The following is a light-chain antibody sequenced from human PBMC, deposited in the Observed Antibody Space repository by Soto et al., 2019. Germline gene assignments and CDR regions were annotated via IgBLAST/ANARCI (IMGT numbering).Light chain of an antibody. J-gene: IGLJ2*01. Sequence: SYELSQPPSVAVSPGQTATIACSGEKLGDKYAYWYQQKPGRSPVLVIYQDDQRPSGIPERFSGSNSGDTATLTISGTQTMDEADYYCQAWDSSTYVVFGGGTKVTVL. CDR3: QAWDSSTYVV. V-gene: IGLV3-1*01. CDR2: QDD. CDR1: KLGDKY.